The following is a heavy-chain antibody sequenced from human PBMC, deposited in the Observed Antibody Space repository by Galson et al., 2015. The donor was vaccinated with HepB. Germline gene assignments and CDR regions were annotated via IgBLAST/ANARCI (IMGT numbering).Heavy chain of an antibody. CDR1: GFTFSSYW. CDR3: ARGPLTPSDTCGFDY. CDR2: IKQDGSEK. J-gene: IGHJ4*02. Sequence: SLRLSCAASGFTFSSYWMSWVRQAPGKGLEWVANIKQDGSEKYYVDSVKGRFTISRDNAKNSLYLQMNSLRAEDTAVYYCARGPLTPSDTCGFDYWGQGTLVTVSS. V-gene: IGHV3-7*03.